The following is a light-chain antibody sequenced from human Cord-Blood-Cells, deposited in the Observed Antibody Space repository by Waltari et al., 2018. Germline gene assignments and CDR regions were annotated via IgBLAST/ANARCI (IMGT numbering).Light chain of an antibody. J-gene: IGKJ4*01. Sequence: EIVLTQSPATLSLSPGERATLSCRASQGVSSYLAWYQQKPGQAPRLLIYAASNSATGIPARFSGSGSGTDFTLAISSLEPEDCAVYYCQQRSNWPRLTFGGGTKVEIK. CDR3: QQRSNWPRLT. CDR1: QGVSSY. V-gene: IGKV3-11*01. CDR2: AAS.